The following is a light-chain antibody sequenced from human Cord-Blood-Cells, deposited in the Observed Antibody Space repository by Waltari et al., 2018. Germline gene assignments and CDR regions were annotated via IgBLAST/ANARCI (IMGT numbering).Light chain of an antibody. V-gene: IGLV1-44*01. CDR2: RNK. J-gene: IGLJ1*01. CDR3: AAWDDSLNGYV. Sequence: QSVLTQPPSASGTPGQRVTISCSGSSSNIGRNTVNWYQQLPGTAPKLHIYRNKQRPSGVPVRFSGSKSGTSASLAISGLQSEDEADYYCAAWDDSLNGYVFGTGTKVTVL. CDR1: SSNIGRNT.